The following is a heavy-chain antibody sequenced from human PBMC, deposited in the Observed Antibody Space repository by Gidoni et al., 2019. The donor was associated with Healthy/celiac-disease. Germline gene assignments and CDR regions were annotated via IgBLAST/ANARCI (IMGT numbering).Heavy chain of an antibody. CDR1: GYNFTSYD. CDR3: ARVYIYGGNSPGYYYYGMDV. Sequence: QVQLVQSGAEVKKHGASVKVSCKASGYNFTSYDINWVRQATGQGLEWMGWMNPNSGNTGYAQKFQGRVTMTRNTSISTAYMELSSLRSEDTAVYYCARVYIYGGNSPGYYYYGMDVWGQGTTVTVSS. D-gene: IGHD4-17*01. V-gene: IGHV1-8*01. J-gene: IGHJ6*02. CDR2: MNPNSGNT.